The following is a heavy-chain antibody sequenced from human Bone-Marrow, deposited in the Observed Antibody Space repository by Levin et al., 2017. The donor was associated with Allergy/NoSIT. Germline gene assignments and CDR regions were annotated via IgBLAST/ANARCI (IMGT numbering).Heavy chain of an antibody. J-gene: IGHJ6*02. D-gene: IGHD4-17*01. CDR1: GFTFSNAW. CDR2: IKSKTDGGTT. Sequence: GGSLRLSCAASGFTFSNAWMSWVRQAPGKGLEWVGRIKSKTDGGTTDYAAPVKGRFTISRDDSKNTLYLQMNSLKTEDTAVYYCTTDYGDYDGQLDYYYYYGMDVWGQGTTVTVSS. V-gene: IGHV3-15*01. CDR3: TTDYGDYDGQLDYYYYYGMDV.